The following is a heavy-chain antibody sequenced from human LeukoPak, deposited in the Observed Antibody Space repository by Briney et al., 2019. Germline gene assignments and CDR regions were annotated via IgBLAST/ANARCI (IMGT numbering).Heavy chain of an antibody. CDR3: ASIGTSSWNAFDI. D-gene: IGHD1-14*01. CDR2: IIPIFGTA. Sequence: SVKVSCKASGGTFSSYAISWVRQAPGQGLEWMGGIIPIFGTANYAQKFQGRVTITADESTSTAYMELSSLRSEDTAVYYCASIGTSSWNAFDIWGQGTMVTVSS. J-gene: IGHJ3*02. V-gene: IGHV1-69*01. CDR1: GGTFSSYA.